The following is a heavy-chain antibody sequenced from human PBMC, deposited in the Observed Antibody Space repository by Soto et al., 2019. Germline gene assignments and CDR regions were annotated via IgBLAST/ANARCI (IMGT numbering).Heavy chain of an antibody. CDR2: INPASGKT. J-gene: IGHJ4*01. D-gene: IGHD3-10*01. V-gene: IGHV1-3*01. Sequence: ASVKVSCKASGYTFTVYSLQWVRQAQGQRLEWMGWINPASGKTKYSQKFQGRVTITRDTSASTAYMELSSLTSEDTALYYCARDLWLGESFRYYFDYWAQGTLVTVSS. CDR1: GYTFTVYS. CDR3: ARDLWLGESFRYYFDY.